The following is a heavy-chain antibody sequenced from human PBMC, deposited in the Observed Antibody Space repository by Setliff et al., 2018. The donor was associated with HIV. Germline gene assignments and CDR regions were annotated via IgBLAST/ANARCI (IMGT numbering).Heavy chain of an antibody. Sequence: SETLSLTCTVSGYPISSGYYWWSWVRQSPGKGLEWIGEIYHSGSTHYNPSLQSRVTISVDKSKSQFSLKLNSVTAADTAVYYCGGNGYYSIDYWGQGTLVTVSS. V-gene: IGHV4-4*02. CDR1: GYPISSGYYW. D-gene: IGHD3-22*01. CDR2: IYHSGST. CDR3: GGNGYYSIDY. J-gene: IGHJ4*02.